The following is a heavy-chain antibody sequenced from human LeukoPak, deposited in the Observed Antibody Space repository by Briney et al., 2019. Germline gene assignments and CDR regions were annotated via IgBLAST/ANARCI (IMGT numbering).Heavy chain of an antibody. D-gene: IGHD3-9*01. Sequence: PGRSLRLSCAAPGFTFSRYTMHWVRQAPGKGLEWVAVIWFDGSNKYYADSVKGRFTISRDNSKNTLYLQMNSLRADDTAVYYCARDPQNYDILTGYNTPYDFDYWGQGTLVTVSS. V-gene: IGHV3-33*08. CDR3: ARDPQNYDILTGYNTPYDFDY. CDR1: GFTFSRYT. J-gene: IGHJ4*02. CDR2: IWFDGSNK.